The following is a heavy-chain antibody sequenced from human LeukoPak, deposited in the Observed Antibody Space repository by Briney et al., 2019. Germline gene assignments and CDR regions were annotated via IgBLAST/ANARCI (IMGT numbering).Heavy chain of an antibody. V-gene: IGHV3-48*04. CDR3: ARRRYNWNAIDY. D-gene: IGHD1-20*01. Sequence: GGSLRLSCTASRFSFSLYNMNWVRQAPGKGQEWVSYISSTGSRIYYADSVKGRFTISRDNAKNSLYLQMNSLRAEDTAVYYCARRRYNWNAIDYWGQGALVTVSS. CDR1: RFSFSLYN. CDR2: ISSTGSRI. J-gene: IGHJ4*02.